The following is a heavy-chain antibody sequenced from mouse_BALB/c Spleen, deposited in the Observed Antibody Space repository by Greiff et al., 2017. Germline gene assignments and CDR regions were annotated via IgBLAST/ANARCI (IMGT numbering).Heavy chain of an antibody. Sequence: VQLQQSGPELVKPGASVKMSCKASGYTFTSYVMHWVKQKPGQGLEWIGYINPYNDGTKYNEKFKGKATLTSDKSSSTAYMELSSLTSEDSAVYYGARNYYGSSHGAMDYWGQGTSVTVSS. CDR2: INPYNDGT. D-gene: IGHD1-1*01. J-gene: IGHJ4*01. CDR3: ARNYYGSSHGAMDY. V-gene: IGHV1-14*01. CDR1: GYTFTSYV.